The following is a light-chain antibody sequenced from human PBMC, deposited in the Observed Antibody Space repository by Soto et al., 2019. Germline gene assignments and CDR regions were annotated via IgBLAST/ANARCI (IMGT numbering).Light chain of an antibody. V-gene: IGLV2-23*01. J-gene: IGLJ2*01. CDR3: CSYAGSSPVV. CDR2: EGS. Sequence: QSALTQPASVSGSPGQSITISCTGTSSDVGSYSLVSWYQQHPGKAPKLMIYEGSKRPSGVSNRFSGSKSGNTASLTISGLQAEDEADYYCCSYAGSSPVVFGGGTQLTVL. CDR1: SSDVGSYSL.